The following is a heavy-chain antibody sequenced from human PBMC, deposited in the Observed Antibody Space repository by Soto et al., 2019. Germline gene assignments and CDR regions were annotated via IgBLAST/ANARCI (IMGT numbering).Heavy chain of an antibody. D-gene: IGHD2-15*01. J-gene: IGHJ4*02. CDR2: IYYSGGT. CDR3: ARVADCSGGRCYFSVDY. V-gene: IGHV4-30-4*01. CDR1: GDSISSGNYY. Sequence: SETLSLTCTVSGDSISSGNYYWSWIRQPPGKGLEWIGYIYYSGGTYYNPSLKNRVTISVDTSKNQFSLKLSYVPAADTAVYYCARVADCSGGRCYFSVDYWGQGTLVTVSS.